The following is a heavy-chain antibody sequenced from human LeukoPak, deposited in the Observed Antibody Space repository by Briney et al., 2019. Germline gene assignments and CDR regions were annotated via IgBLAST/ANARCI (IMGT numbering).Heavy chain of an antibody. V-gene: IGHV3-11*01. Sequence: PGGSLRLSCAASGFTFTDHYMSWIRQAPGKGLEWVSYISSSGSTIYYADSVKGRFTISRDNAKNSLYLQVNSLRAEDTAVYYCARDRYSGSYPLDYWGQGTLVTVSS. CDR1: GFTFTDHY. CDR3: ARDRYSGSYPLDY. D-gene: IGHD1-26*01. J-gene: IGHJ4*02. CDR2: ISSSGSTI.